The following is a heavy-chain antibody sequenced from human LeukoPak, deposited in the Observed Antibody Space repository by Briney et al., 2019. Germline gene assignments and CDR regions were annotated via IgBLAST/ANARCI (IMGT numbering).Heavy chain of an antibody. D-gene: IGHD6-13*01. Sequence: GRSLRLSCAASGFTFSSYGLHWVRQAPGKGLEWVSAISGSGGSTYYADSVKGRFTISRDNSKNTLYLQMNSLRAEDTAVYYCAKETFIAPIWGQGTMVTVSS. CDR3: AKETFIAPI. CDR1: GFTFSSYG. J-gene: IGHJ3*02. V-gene: IGHV3-23*01. CDR2: ISGSGGST.